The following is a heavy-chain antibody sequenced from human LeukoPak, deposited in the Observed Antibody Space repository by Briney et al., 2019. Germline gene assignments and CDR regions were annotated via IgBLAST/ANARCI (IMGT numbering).Heavy chain of an antibody. CDR2: IYSGGTT. Sequence: GGSLRLSCAASGFTVSTKYMTWVRQAPGKGLEGVSIIYSGGTTNYADSVKGRFTISRDNSKNTVYLQMNSLRVEDTAVYYCARDSGDSSGYYPGYWGQGTLVTVSS. V-gene: IGHV3-53*01. D-gene: IGHD3-22*01. CDR3: ARDSGDSSGYYPGY. J-gene: IGHJ4*02. CDR1: GFTVSTKY.